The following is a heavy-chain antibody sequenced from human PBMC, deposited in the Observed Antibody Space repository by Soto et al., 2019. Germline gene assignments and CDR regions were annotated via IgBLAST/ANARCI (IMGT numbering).Heavy chain of an antibody. Sequence: EVQLVESGGGLVKPGGSLRLSCAASGFTFSSYSMNWVRQAPGKGLEWVSAISSSSSYIYYADSVKGRFTISRDNAKNSLYLQMNSLRAEDTAVYYCATAPPAEKQQVEAYFDYWGQVTLVTVSS. CDR1: GFTFSSYS. D-gene: IGHD6-13*01. V-gene: IGHV3-21*01. CDR3: ATAPPAEKQQVEAYFDY. J-gene: IGHJ4*02. CDR2: ISSSSSYI.